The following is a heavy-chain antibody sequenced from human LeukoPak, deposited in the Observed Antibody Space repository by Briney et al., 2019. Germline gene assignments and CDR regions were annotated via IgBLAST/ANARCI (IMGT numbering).Heavy chain of an antibody. CDR3: AIPGWA. Sequence: GGSLRLSCVDSGFSFSGYDINWVRQAPGKGLEWVSYISSSGSTIYYADSVKGRLTISIDDAKNSLYLQMNSLRAEDTAVYYCAIPGWAWGRGTLVSVSS. CDR2: ISSSGSTI. D-gene: IGHD6-19*01. V-gene: IGHV3-48*03. CDR1: GFSFSGYD. J-gene: IGHJ5*02.